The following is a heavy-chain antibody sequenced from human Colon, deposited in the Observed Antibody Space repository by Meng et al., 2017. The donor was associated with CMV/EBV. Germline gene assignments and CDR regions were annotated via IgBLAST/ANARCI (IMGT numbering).Heavy chain of an antibody. CDR3: AKNFYGSGSRGYGMDV. CDR1: GLNVSTNY. D-gene: IGHD3-10*01. V-gene: IGHV3-53*03. CDR2: INRGGYA. J-gene: IGHJ6*02. Sequence: GESLKISCAASGLNVSTNYMNWVRQPPGKRLEWVSVINRGGYANYADSVKGRFTISRDNAKNSLYLQMDSLRTEDSALYYCAKNFYGSGSRGYGMDVWGQGTTVTVSS.